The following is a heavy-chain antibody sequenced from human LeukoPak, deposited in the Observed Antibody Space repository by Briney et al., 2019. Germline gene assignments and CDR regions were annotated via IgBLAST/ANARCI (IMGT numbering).Heavy chain of an antibody. V-gene: IGHV3-11*05. D-gene: IGHD2-2*01. CDR1: GFTFSDYY. J-gene: IGHJ4*02. Sequence: GGSLRLSCAASGFTFSDYYMSWIRQAPGKGLEWVSYISSSSSYTNYADSVKGRFTISRDNAKNSLYLQMSSLRAEDTAVYYCARVGRYCTSTSCSASVDYWGQGTLVTVSS. CDR2: ISSSSSYT. CDR3: ARVGRYCTSTSCSASVDY.